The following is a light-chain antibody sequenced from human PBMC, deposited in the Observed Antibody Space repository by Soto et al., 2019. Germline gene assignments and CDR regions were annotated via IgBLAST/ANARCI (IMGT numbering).Light chain of an antibody. V-gene: IGKV1-27*01. CDR2: GAS. CDR3: QKYHSAPRT. J-gene: IGKJ1*01. Sequence: DIQMTQSPSSRSASVGDRVTITCRANQDISYYLAWYQQKQGKVPKLLIYGASTLQSGVPSRFSGSGSRTDFTLTISSLQPEDIATYYCQKYHSAPRTFGQGTKVDIK. CDR1: QDISYY.